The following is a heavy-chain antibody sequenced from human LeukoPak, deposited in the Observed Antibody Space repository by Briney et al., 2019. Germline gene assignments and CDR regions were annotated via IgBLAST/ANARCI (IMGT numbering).Heavy chain of an antibody. Sequence: GASVKVSCKASGYTFTGYYMHWVRQAPGQGLEWMGWINPNSGGTNYAQKFQGRVTMTRDTSISTAYMELSRLRSDDTAVYYCARGVDSSGYYGGDWFDPWGQGTLVTVSS. V-gene: IGHV1-2*02. J-gene: IGHJ5*02. CDR3: ARGVDSSGYYGGDWFDP. D-gene: IGHD3-22*01. CDR2: INPNSGGT. CDR1: GYTFTGYY.